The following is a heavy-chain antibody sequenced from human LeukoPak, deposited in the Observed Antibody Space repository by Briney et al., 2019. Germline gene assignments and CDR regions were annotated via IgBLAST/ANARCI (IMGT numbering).Heavy chain of an antibody. D-gene: IGHD3-10*01. V-gene: IGHV4-34*01. Sequence: PSETLSLTRALYGVSFSGYYWSCIPPPPERGVECIGEINHSGSTNYNPSLKSRVTISVDTSKNQFSLKLSSVTAADTAVYYWAGDYYGSGSLEGGDYWGQGTLVTVSS. CDR1: GVSFSGYY. CDR3: AGDYYGSGSLEGGDY. J-gene: IGHJ4*02. CDR2: INHSGST.